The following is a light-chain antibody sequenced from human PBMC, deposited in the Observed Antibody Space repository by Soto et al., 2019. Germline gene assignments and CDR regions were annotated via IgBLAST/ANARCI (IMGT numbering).Light chain of an antibody. Sequence: EIVLTQSPGTLSLSPGERATLSCRAIQSVISNYLAWYQQKPGQAPRLLIYGASSRATGIPDRFSGSGSGTDFTLTISRLEPEDFAVYYCQQYGSSPLTFGGGTKVDIK. J-gene: IGKJ4*01. CDR1: QSVISNY. CDR2: GAS. V-gene: IGKV3-20*01. CDR3: QQYGSSPLT.